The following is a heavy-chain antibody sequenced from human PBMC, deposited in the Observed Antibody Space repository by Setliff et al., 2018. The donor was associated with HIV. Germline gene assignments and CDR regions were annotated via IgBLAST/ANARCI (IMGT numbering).Heavy chain of an antibody. CDR2: IHTSGST. CDR3: ARGRSCSSSSCYLVYYYYYGMDA. CDR1: GGSISSGSYY. J-gene: IGHJ6*02. V-gene: IGHV4-61*09. D-gene: IGHD2-2*01. Sequence: SETLSLTCTVSGGSISSGSYYWSWIRQPAGKGLEWIGHIHTSGSTKYNPSLKSRVTISADTSKNQFSLRLSSVTAADTAVYYYARGRSCSSSSCYLVYYYYYGMDAWGHGSTVSVSS.